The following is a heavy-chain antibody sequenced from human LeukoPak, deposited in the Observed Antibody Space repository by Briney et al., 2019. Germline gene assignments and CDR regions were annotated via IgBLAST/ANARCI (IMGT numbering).Heavy chain of an antibody. D-gene: IGHD4-17*01. J-gene: IGHJ3*02. V-gene: IGHV3-30-3*01. CDR1: GFTFSSYA. Sequence: GGSLRLSCAASGFTFSSYAMHWVRQAPGKGLEWVAVISYDGSNKYYADSVKGRFTISRDNSKNTLYLQMNSLRAEDTAVHYCARDLSDYGDPGAFDIWGQGTMVTVSS. CDR3: ARDLSDYGDPGAFDI. CDR2: ISYDGSNK.